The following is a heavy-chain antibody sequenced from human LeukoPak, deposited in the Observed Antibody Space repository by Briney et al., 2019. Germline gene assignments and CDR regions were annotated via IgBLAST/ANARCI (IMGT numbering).Heavy chain of an antibody. CDR1: GYTFTGYY. CDR2: INPNSGGT. V-gene: IGHV1-2*02. J-gene: IGHJ4*02. D-gene: IGHD3-10*01. Sequence: ASVKVSCKASGYTFTGYYMHWVRQTPGQGLEWMGWINPNSGGTNYAQKFQGRVTMTRDTSISTAYMELSRLRSDDTAVYYCARGSDYGSGSVLIDYWGQGTLVTVSS. CDR3: ARGSDYGSGSVLIDY.